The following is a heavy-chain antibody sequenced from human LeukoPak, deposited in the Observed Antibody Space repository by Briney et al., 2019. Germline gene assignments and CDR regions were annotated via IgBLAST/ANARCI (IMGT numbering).Heavy chain of an antibody. J-gene: IGHJ6*04. CDR2: IYSGGST. CDR3: ARGPSDYGYYYYGMDV. D-gene: IGHD4-17*01. CDR1: GFTVRYNY. Sequence: PGGSLRLSCAASGFTVRYNYMSCVRQAPGKGLEWVSVIYSGGSTYYADSVKGRFTISRDNSKNTLYLQVNSLRDDDTAVYYCARGPSDYGYYYYGMDVWGKGTTVTVST. V-gene: IGHV3-53*01.